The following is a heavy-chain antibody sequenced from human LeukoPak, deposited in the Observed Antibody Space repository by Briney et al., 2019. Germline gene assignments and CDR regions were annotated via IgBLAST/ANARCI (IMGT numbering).Heavy chain of an antibody. Sequence: SETLSLTCTVSGASISSYQWNWVRQPPRKGLEWIGYIYYSGSTNYNPSLKSRVTISVDTSKNQFSLTLTSVTAADTAIYYCARRFDSWGQGALVTVS. CDR1: GASISSYQ. J-gene: IGHJ4*02. V-gene: IGHV4-59*08. CDR3: ARRFDS. CDR2: IYYSGST.